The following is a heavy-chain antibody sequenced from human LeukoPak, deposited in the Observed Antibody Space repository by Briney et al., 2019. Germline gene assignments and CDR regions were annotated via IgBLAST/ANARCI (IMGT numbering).Heavy chain of an antibody. CDR2: IKVDGSEK. Sequence: GGSLRLSCAASGFTFSGYAMSWVRQAPGKGLEWVANIKVDGSEKHYLDSVEGRFIISRDNAKNSLHLQMNNLRAEDTAEYYCVRDGPFGSGTFGYWAQGTLVSVSS. CDR1: GFTFSGYA. CDR3: VRDGPFGSGTFGY. V-gene: IGHV3-7*01. J-gene: IGHJ4*02. D-gene: IGHD3-10*01.